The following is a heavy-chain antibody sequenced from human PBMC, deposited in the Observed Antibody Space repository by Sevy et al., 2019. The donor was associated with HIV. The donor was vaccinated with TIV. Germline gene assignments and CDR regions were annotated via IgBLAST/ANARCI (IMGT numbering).Heavy chain of an antibody. J-gene: IGHJ5*02. D-gene: IGHD3-10*01. V-gene: IGHV4-59*02. Sequence: SETLSLTCTVSGGSVTTGYWSWIRQPPGKGPEWIGYVYDIGRTAYSPSLKSRVTISLDTTKNQFSLQLNSITAADTAFYYCARVRDYGSGSFSPWFGPWGQGTLVTVSS. CDR2: VYDIGRT. CDR3: ARVRDYGSGSFSPWFGP. CDR1: GGSVTTGY.